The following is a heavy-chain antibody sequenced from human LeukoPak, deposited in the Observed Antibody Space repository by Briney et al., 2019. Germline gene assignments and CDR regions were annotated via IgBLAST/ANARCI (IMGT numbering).Heavy chain of an antibody. J-gene: IGHJ6*03. CDR2: IYHSGST. CDR3: ARDSSVITNYYYMDV. D-gene: IGHD3-22*01. Sequence: SQTLSLTCTVSGGSISSGGYYWSWIRRPPGKGLEWIGYIYHSGSTYYNPSLKSRVTISVDRSKNQFSLKLSSVTAADTAVYYCARDSSVITNYYYMDVWGKGTTVTVSS. V-gene: IGHV4-30-2*01. CDR1: GGSISSGGYY.